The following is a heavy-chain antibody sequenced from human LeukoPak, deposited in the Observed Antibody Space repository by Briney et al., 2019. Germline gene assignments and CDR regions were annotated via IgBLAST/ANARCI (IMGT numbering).Heavy chain of an antibody. CDR3: ARAEYDFWSGYYRGQYFDY. Sequence: SETLSLTCTVSGGSISSSSYEWGWIRQPPGKGLEWSGSIYYSGSTYYNPSLKSRVTISVDTSKNQFSLKLSSVTAADTAVYYCARAEYDFWSGYYRGQYFDYWGQGTLVTVSS. V-gene: IGHV4-39*07. J-gene: IGHJ4*02. D-gene: IGHD3-3*01. CDR2: IYYSGST. CDR1: GGSISSSSYE.